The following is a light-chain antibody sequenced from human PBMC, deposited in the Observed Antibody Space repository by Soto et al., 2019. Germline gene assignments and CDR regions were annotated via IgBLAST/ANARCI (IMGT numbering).Light chain of an antibody. CDR3: QHYNSYSEA. CDR1: QGISTY. J-gene: IGKJ1*01. CDR2: DAS. Sequence: DIKMTQSPSSLSASVGDRVTITCRASQGISTYLNCYQQKPGKAPKLLIYDASSLESGVPSRFSGSGSGTEFTLTISSLQPDDFATYYCQHYNSYSEAFGQGSKV. V-gene: IGKV1-5*01.